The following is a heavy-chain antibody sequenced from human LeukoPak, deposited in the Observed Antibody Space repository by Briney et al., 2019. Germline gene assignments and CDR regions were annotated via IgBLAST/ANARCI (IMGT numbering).Heavy chain of an antibody. CDR2: IIPILGIA. CDR3: ARGTNYYYGSGKDYGMDV. J-gene: IGHJ6*02. CDR1: GGTFSSNA. D-gene: IGHD3-10*01. Sequence: ASVKVSCKASGGTFSSNAISWVRQAPGQGLEWMGRIIPILGIANYAQKLQGRVTMTTDTSTSTAYMELRSLRSDDTAVYYCARGTNYYYGSGKDYGMDVWGQGTTVTVSS. V-gene: IGHV1-69*04.